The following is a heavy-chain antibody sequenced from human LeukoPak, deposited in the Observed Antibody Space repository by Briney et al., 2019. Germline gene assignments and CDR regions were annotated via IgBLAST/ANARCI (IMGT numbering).Heavy chain of an antibody. V-gene: IGHV3-9*01. J-gene: IGHJ4*02. CDR2: ISWNSGSI. D-gene: IGHD3-22*01. CDR1: GFTFDDYA. Sequence: GRSLRLPCAASGFTFDDYAMHWVRQAPGKGLEWVSGISWNSGSIGYADSVKGRFTISRDNAKNSLYLQMNSLRAEDTALYYCAKATNYDSSGYFDYWGQGTLVTVSS. CDR3: AKATNYDSSGYFDY.